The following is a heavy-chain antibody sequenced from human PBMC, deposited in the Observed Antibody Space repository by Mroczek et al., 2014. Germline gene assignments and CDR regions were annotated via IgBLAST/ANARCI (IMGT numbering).Heavy chain of an antibody. CDR1: GYTFTGYY. D-gene: IGHD2-15*01. V-gene: IGHV1-2*02. J-gene: IGHJ6*02. CDR3: ARETPGYCSGGSCPGHYYYGMDV. CDR2: INPNSGGT. Sequence: QVQLQESGAEVKKPGASVKVSCKASGYTFTGYYMHWVRQAPGQGLEWMGWINPNSGGTNYAQKFQGRVTMTRDTSISTAYMELSRLRSDDTAVYYCARETPGYCSGGSCPGHYYYGMDVWGQGTTVTVSS.